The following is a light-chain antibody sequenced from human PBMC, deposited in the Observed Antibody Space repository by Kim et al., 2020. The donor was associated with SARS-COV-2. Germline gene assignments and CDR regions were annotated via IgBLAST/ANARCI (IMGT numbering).Light chain of an antibody. CDR2: GAS. CDR1: KSVSSN. V-gene: IGKV3-15*01. CDR3: QQYNNWPPYT. J-gene: IGKJ2*01. Sequence: VSHGKRGTPDCRARKSVSSNLAWYQQKPGQAPRLLNYGASTRATGIPARFSGSGSGKEFTLTISSLQSEDFAVYYWQQYNNWPPYTFGQGTKLEI.